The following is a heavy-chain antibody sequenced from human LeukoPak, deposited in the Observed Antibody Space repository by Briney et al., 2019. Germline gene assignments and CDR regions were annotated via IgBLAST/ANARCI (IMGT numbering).Heavy chain of an antibody. J-gene: IGHJ5*02. Sequence: SETLSLTCTVSGGSISSYYWRWIRQPPGKGLEWIGYIYYSGSTNYNPSLKSRVTISVDTSKNQFSLKLSSVTAADTAVYYCARAYSLWFDPWGQGTLVTVSS. CDR1: GGSISSYY. CDR2: IYYSGST. CDR3: ARAYSLWFDP. V-gene: IGHV4-59*08. D-gene: IGHD2-21*01.